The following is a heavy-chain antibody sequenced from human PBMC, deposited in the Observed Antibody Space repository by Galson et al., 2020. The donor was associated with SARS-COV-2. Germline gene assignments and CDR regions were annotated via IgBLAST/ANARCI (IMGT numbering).Heavy chain of an antibody. Sequence: GESLKISCAASGFTFSSYAMSWVRQAPGKGLEWVSAISGSGGSTYYADSVKGRFTISRDNSKNTLYLQMNSLRAEDTAVYYCAKTLSTGYADYWGQGTLVTVSS. CDR3: AKTLSTGYADY. J-gene: IGHJ4*02. CDR2: ISGSGGST. CDR1: GFTFSSYA. V-gene: IGHV3-23*01. D-gene: IGHD3-9*01.